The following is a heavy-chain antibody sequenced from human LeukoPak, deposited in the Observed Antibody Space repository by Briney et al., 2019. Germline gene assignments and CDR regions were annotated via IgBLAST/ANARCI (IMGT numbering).Heavy chain of an antibody. CDR2: IYYSGST. CDR3: ARVGDGYKNFDY. Sequence: SETLSLTCTVSGGSISSSSYYWGWIRQPPGKGLEWIGSIYYSGSTYYNPSLKSRVTISVDTSKNQFSLKLSSVTAADTAVYYCARVGDGYKNFDYWGQGTLVTVSS. D-gene: IGHD5-24*01. J-gene: IGHJ4*02. V-gene: IGHV4-39*01. CDR1: GGSISSSSYY.